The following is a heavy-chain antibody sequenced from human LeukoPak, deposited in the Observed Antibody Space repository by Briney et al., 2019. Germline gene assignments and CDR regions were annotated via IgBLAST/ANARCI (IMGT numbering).Heavy chain of an antibody. Sequence: GRSLRLSCAASGFTFSNFGIHWVRLAPGKGLEGVAVISSDGSEKYYADSVKGRFTISRDNSKNTLYLQMNSLRAEDTAVYYCAKGTGAYYYYMDVWGKGTTVTVSS. D-gene: IGHD1-14*01. CDR1: GFTFSNFG. CDR3: AKGTGAYYYYMDV. V-gene: IGHV3-30*18. J-gene: IGHJ6*03. CDR2: ISSDGSEK.